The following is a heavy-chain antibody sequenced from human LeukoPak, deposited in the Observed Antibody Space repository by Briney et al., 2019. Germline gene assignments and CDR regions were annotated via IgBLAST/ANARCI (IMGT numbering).Heavy chain of an antibody. J-gene: IGHJ6*02. D-gene: IGHD6-13*01. Sequence: SETLSLTCAVYGGSFSGYYWSWIRQPPGKGLEWIGEINHSGSTNYNPSLKSRVTISVDTSKNQFSLKLSSVTAADTAVYYCANIAAARDYYGMDVWGQGTMVTVSS. V-gene: IGHV4-34*01. CDR2: INHSGST. CDR1: GGSFSGYY. CDR3: ANIAAARDYYGMDV.